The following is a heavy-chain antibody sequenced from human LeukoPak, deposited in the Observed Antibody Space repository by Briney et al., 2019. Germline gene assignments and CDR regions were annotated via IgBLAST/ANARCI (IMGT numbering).Heavy chain of an antibody. Sequence: ASVKVSCKASGYTFTGYFLHWVRQAPGQGLEWMGWINPNSGATDYAQSLQGRVTMTTDTSTNTAYMELRSLRSDDTAVYYCARPSYRGASRFDYWGQGTLVTVSS. CDR3: ARPSYRGASRFDY. D-gene: IGHD3-16*02. CDR1: GYTFTGYF. V-gene: IGHV1-2*02. J-gene: IGHJ4*02. CDR2: INPNSGAT.